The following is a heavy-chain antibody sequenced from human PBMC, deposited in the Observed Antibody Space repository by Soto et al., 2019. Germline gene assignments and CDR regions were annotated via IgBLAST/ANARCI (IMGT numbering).Heavy chain of an antibody. J-gene: IGHJ3*02. CDR1: GFTFSSYG. CDR3: ARDSDRGWYRCGAFDN. CDR2: IWYDGSNK. Sequence: GGSLRLSCAASGFTFSSYGMHWVRQAPGKGLEWVAVIWYDGSNKYYADSVKGRFTISRDNSKNTLYLQMNSLRAEDTAVYYCARDSDRGWYRCGAFDNWGQGTMVTVSS. D-gene: IGHD6-19*01. V-gene: IGHV3-33*01.